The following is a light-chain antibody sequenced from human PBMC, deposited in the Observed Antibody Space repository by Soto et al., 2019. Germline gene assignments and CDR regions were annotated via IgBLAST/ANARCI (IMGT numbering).Light chain of an antibody. Sequence: EIVLTQSPVTLSLSPGERATLSCRASQSVSNSYLAWYQQKPGQAPRLLIYDASSRATGIPDRFSGSGSGTDFTLTVSRLEPEDFAVYYCQQYHSSLPITFGQGTRLEIK. CDR3: QQYHSSLPIT. CDR2: DAS. J-gene: IGKJ5*01. V-gene: IGKV3-20*01. CDR1: QSVSNSY.